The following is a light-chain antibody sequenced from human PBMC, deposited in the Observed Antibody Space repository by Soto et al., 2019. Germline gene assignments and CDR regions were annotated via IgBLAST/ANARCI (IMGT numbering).Light chain of an antibody. V-gene: IGKV3D-20*02. CDR1: QRVSSNY. Sequence: EILFTQSPDTLSLSPGDRATLSCRASQRVSSNYFAWYQPKPGKAPRLLIFDTSIRATGIPARFSGSGSGTDFSIPIRSLEPEDFAVYYCQQRGDWPAFGQGTRLEIK. CDR2: DTS. CDR3: QQRGDWPA. J-gene: IGKJ5*01.